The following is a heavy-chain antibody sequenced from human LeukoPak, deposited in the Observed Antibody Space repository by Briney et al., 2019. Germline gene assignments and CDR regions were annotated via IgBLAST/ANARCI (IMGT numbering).Heavy chain of an antibody. Sequence: SVKVSCKASGGTFSSYAISWVRQAPGQGLEWMGGIIPIFSTANYAQKYQGRVTITADESTSTAYMELSSLRSEDTAVYYCARGSGGPRYFDWLLSYWGQGTLVTVSS. CDR1: GGTFSSYA. CDR3: ARGSGGPRYFDWLLSY. CDR2: IIPIFSTA. D-gene: IGHD3-9*01. V-gene: IGHV1-69*13. J-gene: IGHJ4*02.